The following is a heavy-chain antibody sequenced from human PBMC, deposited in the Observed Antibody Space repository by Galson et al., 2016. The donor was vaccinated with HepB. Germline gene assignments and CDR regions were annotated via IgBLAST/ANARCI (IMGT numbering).Heavy chain of an antibody. CDR2: IYSNEDT. J-gene: IGHJ6*03. CDR1: GGSISSDSY. V-gene: IGHV4-39*01. D-gene: IGHD6-19*01. Sequence: SETLSLTCVVSGGSISSDSYWGWIRQSPGRGLEWIGSIYSNEDTFYSPSLKSRVTISVDTHKNQLSLRLDSVTAADTGLYYCATGIVVAGKTYYHYMDVWGKGTTVTVSS. CDR3: ATGIVVAGKTYYHYMDV.